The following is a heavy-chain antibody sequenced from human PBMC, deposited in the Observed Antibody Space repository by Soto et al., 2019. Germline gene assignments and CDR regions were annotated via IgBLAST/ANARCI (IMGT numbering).Heavy chain of an antibody. Sequence: SETLSLTCTVSGGSISSGDYYWRWIRQPPGKGLEWIGYIYYSGSTYYKPSLKNRVTISVDRSKNQFTLPLSSVIVEDTAVYYCATSYGNAWYTYWGQGTQVTVSS. V-gene: IGHV4-61*08. CDR3: ATSYGNAWYTY. D-gene: IGHD6-13*01. J-gene: IGHJ4*02. CDR2: IYYSGST. CDR1: GGSISSGDYY.